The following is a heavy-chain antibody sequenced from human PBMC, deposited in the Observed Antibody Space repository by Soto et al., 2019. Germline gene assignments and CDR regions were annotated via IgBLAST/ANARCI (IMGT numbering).Heavy chain of an antibody. CDR2: ISSSSSTI. J-gene: IGHJ4*02. Sequence: EVQLVESGGGLVQPGGSLRLSCAASGFTFSSYSMNWVRQAPGKGLEWVSYISSSSSTIYYADSVKGRFTISRDNAKNSLYLQMNSLRDEDTAVYYCARDRIGYDSEYFDYWGQGTLVTVSS. CDR1: GFTFSSYS. V-gene: IGHV3-48*02. CDR3: ARDRIGYDSEYFDY. D-gene: IGHD5-12*01.